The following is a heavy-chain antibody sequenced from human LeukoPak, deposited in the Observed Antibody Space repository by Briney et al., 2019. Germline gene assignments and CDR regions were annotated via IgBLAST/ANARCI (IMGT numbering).Heavy chain of an antibody. Sequence: PSETLSLTCTVSGGSISSYYWSWIRQPPGKGLEWIGYIYYSGSTNYNPSLKSRATISVDTSKNQFSLKLSSVTAADTAVYYCASGYGGYPYYFDYWGQGTLVTVSS. CDR1: GGSISSYY. V-gene: IGHV4-59*01. J-gene: IGHJ4*02. D-gene: IGHD5-12*01. CDR2: IYYSGST. CDR3: ASGYGGYPYYFDY.